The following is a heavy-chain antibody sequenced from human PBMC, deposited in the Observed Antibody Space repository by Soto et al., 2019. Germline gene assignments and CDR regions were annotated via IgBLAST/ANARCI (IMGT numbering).Heavy chain of an antibody. CDR3: ARGKVPAAAPFDY. Sequence: EVQLVESGGGVVRPGGSLRLSCAASGFTFDDYVMSWVRQAPGKGLEWVSGINWNGASTAYADSMKGRFTISRDNAKNSLYLQMNSLRAEDTALYYCARGKVPAAAPFDYWGQGTLVTVSS. V-gene: IGHV3-20*04. J-gene: IGHJ4*02. CDR2: INWNGAST. D-gene: IGHD2-2*01. CDR1: GFTFDDYV.